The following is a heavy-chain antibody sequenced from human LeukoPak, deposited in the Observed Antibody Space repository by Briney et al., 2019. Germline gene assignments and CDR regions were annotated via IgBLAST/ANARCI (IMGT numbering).Heavy chain of an antibody. J-gene: IGHJ4*02. Sequence: GGSLRLSCAASGFTVNSNYLSWVRQAPGKGLEWVSTLYNTGNTYYANSVKGRFSISRDNSKNTLFLQMNSLRAEDTAVYYCAKPAVQWLVPSPFDYWGQGTLVTVSS. CDR3: AKPAVQWLVPSPFDY. CDR2: LYNTGNT. V-gene: IGHV3-53*01. D-gene: IGHD6-19*01. CDR1: GFTVNSNY.